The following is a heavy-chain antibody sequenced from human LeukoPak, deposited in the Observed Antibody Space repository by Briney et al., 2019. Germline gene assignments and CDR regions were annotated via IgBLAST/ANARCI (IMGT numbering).Heavy chain of an antibody. V-gene: IGHV4-34*01. CDR2: INHSGST. CDR1: GGSFSGYY. Sequence: KPSETLSLTCAVYGGSFSGYYWSWIRQPPGKGLEWIGEINHSGSTNYNPSLKCRVTISVDTSKNQFSLKLSSVTAADTAVYYCATGGVRGVTTNWFDPWGQGTLVTVSS. J-gene: IGHJ5*02. D-gene: IGHD3-10*01. CDR3: ATGGVRGVTTNWFDP.